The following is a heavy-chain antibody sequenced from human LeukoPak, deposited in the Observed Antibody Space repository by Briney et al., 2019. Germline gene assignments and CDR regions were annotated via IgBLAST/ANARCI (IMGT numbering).Heavy chain of an antibody. V-gene: IGHV4-34*01. Sequence: SETLSLTCAVYGGSFSGYYWSWIRQPQGKGLEWIGEINHSGSTNYNPSLKSRVTISVDTSKNQFSLKLSSVTAADTAVYYCARRRITFFGATLPLDYWGQGTLVTVSS. CDR1: GGSFSGYY. CDR3: ARRRITFFGATLPLDY. CDR2: INHSGST. J-gene: IGHJ4*02. D-gene: IGHD3-3*01.